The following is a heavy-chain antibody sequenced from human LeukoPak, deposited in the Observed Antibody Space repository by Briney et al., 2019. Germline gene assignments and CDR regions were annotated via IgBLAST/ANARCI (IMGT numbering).Heavy chain of an antibody. CDR2: ISSSSSYI. J-gene: IGHJ4*02. CDR3: AREVHSSSNPPGRGSFDY. V-gene: IGHV3-21*01. Sequence: PGGSLRLSCAASGFTFSSYSMNWVRQAPGKGLEWVSSISSSSSYIYYADSVKGRFTISRDNAKNSLYLQMNSLRAEDTAVYYCAREVHSSSNPPGRGSFDYWGQGTLVTVSS. D-gene: IGHD6-13*01. CDR1: GFTFSSYS.